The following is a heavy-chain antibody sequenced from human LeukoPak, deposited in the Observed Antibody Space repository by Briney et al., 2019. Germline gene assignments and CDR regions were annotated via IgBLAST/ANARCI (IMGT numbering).Heavy chain of an antibody. CDR1: GGSISNYY. J-gene: IGHJ4*02. V-gene: IGHV4-59*08. D-gene: IGHD1-26*01. CDR2: VDYTGST. Sequence: SETLSFTCTVSGGSISNYYWSWIRQPPGKGLEWIGFVDYTGSTNYSPSLKSRVTISVDTSKNQFSLKLSSVTAADTAVYYCARIIVGATFDYWGQGTLVTVSS. CDR3: ARIIVGATFDY.